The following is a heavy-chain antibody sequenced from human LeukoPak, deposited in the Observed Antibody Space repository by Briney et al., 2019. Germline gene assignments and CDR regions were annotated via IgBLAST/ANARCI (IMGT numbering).Heavy chain of an antibody. CDR2: IGVGGGT. CDR1: GFTFSNSA. V-gene: IGHV3-23*01. D-gene: IGHD2/OR15-2a*01. J-gene: IGHJ4*02. CDR3: ARLKAPNRITYYLDS. Sequence: GGSLRLSCAASGFTFSNSAMTWVRQAPGKGLEGVSVIGVGGGTYYAGSVKGRFTISRDISKTTLYLQMDSLRAADTAVYYCARLKAPNRITYYLDSWGQGTLVTISS.